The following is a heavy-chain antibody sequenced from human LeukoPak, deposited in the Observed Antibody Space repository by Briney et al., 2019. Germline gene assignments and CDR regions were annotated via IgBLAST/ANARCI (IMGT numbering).Heavy chain of an antibody. CDR1: GYTFTSYG. J-gene: IGHJ4*02. Sequence: GESLKISCKASGYTFTSYGISWVRQAPGQGLEWMGWISAYNGSTNYAQKLQGRVTMTTDTSTSTAYMELRSLRSDDTAVYYCARVGRFYDSSGETIYFDYWGQGTLVTVSS. CDR3: ARVGRFYDSSGETIYFDY. V-gene: IGHV1-18*01. D-gene: IGHD3-22*01. CDR2: ISAYNGST.